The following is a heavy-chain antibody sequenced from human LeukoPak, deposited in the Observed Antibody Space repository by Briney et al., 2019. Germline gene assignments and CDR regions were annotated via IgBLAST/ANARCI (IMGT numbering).Heavy chain of an antibody. V-gene: IGHV4-59*08. CDR3: ARLTVGLYFDY. CDR1: GDSASPYF. J-gene: IGHJ4*02. Sequence: SETLSLTCSVSGDSASPYFWSWIRQPPGKGLEWIGYIYYSGTTNYNPSPESRVTISIDTSKDQFSLKVNSVTAADTAVYYCARLTVGLYFDYWGQGNLVTVSS. CDR2: IYYSGTT. D-gene: IGHD2-21*02.